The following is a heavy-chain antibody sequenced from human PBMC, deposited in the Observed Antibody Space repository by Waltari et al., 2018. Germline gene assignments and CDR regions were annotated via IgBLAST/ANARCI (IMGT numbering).Heavy chain of an antibody. CDR3: ARSAGLVGGWLYFDN. V-gene: IGHV1-18*01. D-gene: IGHD6-19*01. Sequence: QVQLVQSGIEIKESGASVKVACKTSGYSFSSYGITWVRQAPGQGLDGMGWIRGHNGETNYAKNFQGRVTMTTDTSTTTAYMELRNLRSDDTAVYYCARSAGLVGGWLYFDNWGQGTLVTVSS. J-gene: IGHJ4*02. CDR1: GYSFSSYG. CDR2: IRGHNGET.